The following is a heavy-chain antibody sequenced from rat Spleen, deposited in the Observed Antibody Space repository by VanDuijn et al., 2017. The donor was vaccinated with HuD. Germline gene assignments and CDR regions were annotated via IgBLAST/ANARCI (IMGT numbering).Heavy chain of an antibody. J-gene: IGHJ2*01. CDR3: EGGPGYFDY. CDR2: IKAKSNNYAT. V-gene: IGHV6-6*01. Sequence: EVQVLESGGGLVQPGNSLKLSCATSGFTFSTAWMYWYRQFPEKRLEWVARIKAKSNNYATDYTESVKGRFTISRDDSKSSIYLQMNNVKEEDTGIYYCEGGPGYFDYWGQGVMVTVSS. CDR1: GFTFSTAW. D-gene: IGHD1-1*01.